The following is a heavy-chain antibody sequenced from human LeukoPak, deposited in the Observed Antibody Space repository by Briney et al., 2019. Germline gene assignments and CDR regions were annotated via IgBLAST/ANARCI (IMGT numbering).Heavy chain of an antibody. J-gene: IGHJ6*03. CDR3: ARGDYGYYYYMDV. D-gene: IGHD4-17*01. CDR1: GFTFTSYA. Sequence: PGRSLRLSCAASGFTFTSYAMHWVRQAPGKGLEYVSAISSNGGSTYYANSVKGRFTISRDNSKNTLYLQMGSLRGEDMAVYYCARGDYGYYYYMDVWGKGTTVTVSS. V-gene: IGHV3-64*01. CDR2: ISSNGGST.